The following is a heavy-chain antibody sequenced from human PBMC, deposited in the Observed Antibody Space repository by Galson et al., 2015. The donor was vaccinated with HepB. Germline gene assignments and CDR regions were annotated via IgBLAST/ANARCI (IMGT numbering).Heavy chain of an antibody. CDR3: ARRATNWFYGMDV. J-gene: IGHJ6*02. V-gene: IGHV3-64*01. Sequence: SLRLSCAASGFTFSSYAMHWVRQAPGKGLEYVSAISSNGGSTYYANSVKGRFTISRDNSKNTLYLQMGSLRAEDMAVYYCARRATNWFYGMDVWGQGTTVTVSS. CDR2: ISSNGGST. D-gene: IGHD7-27*01. CDR1: GFTFSSYA.